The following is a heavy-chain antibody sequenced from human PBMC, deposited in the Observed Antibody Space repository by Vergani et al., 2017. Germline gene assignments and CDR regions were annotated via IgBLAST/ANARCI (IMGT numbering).Heavy chain of an antibody. V-gene: IGHV3-33*01. CDR3: ARDSPLYSSGWQTRVSYYFDY. CDR1: GFTFSSYG. Sequence: QVQLVESGGGVVQPGRSLRPSCAASGFTFSSYGMRWVRQAPGKGLEWVAVIWYDGSNKYYADSVKGRFTISRDNSKNTLYLQMNSLRAEDTAVYYCARDSPLYSSGWQTRVSYYFDYWGQGTLVTVSS. D-gene: IGHD6-19*01. CDR2: IWYDGSNK. J-gene: IGHJ4*02.